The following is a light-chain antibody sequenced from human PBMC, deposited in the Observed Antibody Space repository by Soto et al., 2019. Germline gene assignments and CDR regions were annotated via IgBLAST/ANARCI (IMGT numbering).Light chain of an antibody. CDR2: AAS. CDR1: QTISNY. CDR3: QQSYNTPIT. V-gene: IGKV1-39*01. Sequence: DIQMTQSPSSLSASLGDRVTITCRARQTISNYLNWYQQKSGRAPELLVYAASNLQSGAPSRFTGSGSATHFTLTISGLEPADFATYFRQQSYNTPITFGQGTRLEIK. J-gene: IGKJ5*01.